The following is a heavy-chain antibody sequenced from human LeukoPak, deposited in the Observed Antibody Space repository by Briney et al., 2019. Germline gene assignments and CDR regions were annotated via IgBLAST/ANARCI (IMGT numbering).Heavy chain of an antibody. Sequence: ASVKVSCKASGGTSNSHAIGWVRQAPGQGLEWMGRIISNLGTTNRAQKFQDRVTLTADKSTNTAYMELTSLTSDDTAIYYCATTNDGGGYQWGDFFDYWGQGTLVTVSS. CDR1: GGTSNSHA. CDR3: ATTNDGGGYQWGDFFDY. CDR2: IISNLGTT. V-gene: IGHV1-69*04. J-gene: IGHJ4*02. D-gene: IGHD3-22*01.